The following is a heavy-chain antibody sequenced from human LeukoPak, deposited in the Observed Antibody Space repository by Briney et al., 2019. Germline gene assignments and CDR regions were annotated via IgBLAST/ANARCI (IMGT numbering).Heavy chain of an antibody. Sequence: PGGSLRLSCAASGFTFSSCGMHWVRQAPGKGLEWVTVISYDGSNKYYADSVKGRFTISRDNAKNSLYLQMNSLRAEDTALYYCAKMVTATMRNWFDPWGHGTQVTVSS. CDR1: GFTFSSCG. CDR3: AKMVTATMRNWFDP. V-gene: IGHV3-30*18. D-gene: IGHD2-21*02. J-gene: IGHJ5*02. CDR2: ISYDGSNK.